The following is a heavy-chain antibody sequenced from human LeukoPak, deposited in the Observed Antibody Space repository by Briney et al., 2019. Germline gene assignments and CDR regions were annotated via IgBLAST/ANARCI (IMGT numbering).Heavy chain of an antibody. Sequence: PSETLSLTCAVYGGSFSGYYWSWIRQPPGKGLEWIGEINHSGSTNYNPSLKSRVTISVDTSKNQFSLKLSSVTAADTAMYYCARDLSLGAGYRCGMDVWGQGTTVTVSS. V-gene: IGHV4-34*01. D-gene: IGHD6-13*01. CDR1: GGSFSGYY. J-gene: IGHJ6*02. CDR3: ARDLSLGAGYRCGMDV. CDR2: INHSGST.